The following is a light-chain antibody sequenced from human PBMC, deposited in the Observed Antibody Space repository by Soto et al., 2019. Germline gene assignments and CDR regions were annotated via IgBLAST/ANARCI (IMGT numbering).Light chain of an antibody. CDR2: KAS. J-gene: IGKJ2*01. V-gene: IGKV1-5*03. CDR3: QQYNSYSRYT. CDR1: QRISSW. Sequence: DIQMTQSPSPLSASVGDRVTITCRASQRISSWLAWYQQKPGKAPKLLIYKASSLESGVPSRFSGSGSGTEFTLTISSLQPDYFATYYCQQYNSYSRYTFGQGTKLEIK.